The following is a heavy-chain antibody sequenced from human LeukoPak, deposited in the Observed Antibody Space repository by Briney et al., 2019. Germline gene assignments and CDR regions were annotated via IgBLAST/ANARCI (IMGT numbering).Heavy chain of an antibody. J-gene: IGHJ6*02. CDR3: ARSHDYSNYPGMDV. Sequence: GGSLRLSCAASGFTFSSYGMHWVRQAPGKGLEWVAVISYDGSSKYYADSVMGRFTISRDNSKNTLSLQMNSLRAEDTAVFYCARSHDYSNYPGMDVWGLGTTVTVSS. CDR1: GFTFSSYG. CDR2: ISYDGSSK. D-gene: IGHD4-11*01. V-gene: IGHV3-30-3*01.